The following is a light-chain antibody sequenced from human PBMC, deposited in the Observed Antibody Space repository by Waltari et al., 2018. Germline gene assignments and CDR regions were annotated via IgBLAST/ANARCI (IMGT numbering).Light chain of an antibody. V-gene: IGKV3-20*01. CDR1: QSISKY. J-gene: IGKJ1*01. CDR3: QHHVRLPAT. Sequence: EIVLTQSPGTLSLSPGESATLSCRASQSISKYLAWYQQRPGQAPRLLIDAASNRATGIPDRFSGGGSGTDFSLTISRLEPEDFAVYYCQHHVRLPATFGQGTKVEIK. CDR2: AAS.